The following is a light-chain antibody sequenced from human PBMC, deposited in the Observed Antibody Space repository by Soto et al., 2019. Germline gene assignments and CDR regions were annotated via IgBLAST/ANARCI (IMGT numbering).Light chain of an antibody. CDR1: QSIGVY. Sequence: EIVLTQSPATLSLSPGERGTLSCRASQSIGVYLAWYQQKSGQAPRLLIYDASTRATGIPARFSGSGSGRDFTLTISSLEPEDFAVYYCQLRSVWLFSFGPGTTVEMK. CDR2: DAS. V-gene: IGKV3-11*02. J-gene: IGKJ3*01. CDR3: QLRSVWLFS.